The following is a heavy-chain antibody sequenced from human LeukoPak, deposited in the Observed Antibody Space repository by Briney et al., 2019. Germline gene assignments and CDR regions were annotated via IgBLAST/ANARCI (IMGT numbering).Heavy chain of an antibody. CDR1: GGSFSGYS. D-gene: IGHD6-19*01. CDR2: INHSGST. J-gene: IGHJ4*02. CDR3: ASTTGGAVAGFRDY. V-gene: IGHV4-34*01. Sequence: SETLSLTCAVYGGSFSGYSWSWIRQPPGKGLEWSGEINHSGSTNYNPSLKSRVTISVDTSKNQFSLKLSSVTAADTAVYYCASTTGGAVAGFRDYWGQGTLVTVSS.